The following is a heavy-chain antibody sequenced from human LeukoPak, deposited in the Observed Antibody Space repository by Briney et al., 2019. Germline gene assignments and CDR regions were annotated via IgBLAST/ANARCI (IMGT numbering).Heavy chain of an antibody. CDR1: GFTFSDYY. J-gene: IGHJ4*02. V-gene: IGHV3-11*01. CDR2: VSGSDENK. Sequence: GGSLRLSCAASGFTFSDYYMTWIRQAPGQGLEWISYVSGSDENKYYAGSVRGRFAISRDNAEKSLFLQMSNVRSEDTAVYYCARAGLGGHYIDYWGQGTLVTVSS. D-gene: IGHD2-15*01. CDR3: ARAGLGGHYIDY.